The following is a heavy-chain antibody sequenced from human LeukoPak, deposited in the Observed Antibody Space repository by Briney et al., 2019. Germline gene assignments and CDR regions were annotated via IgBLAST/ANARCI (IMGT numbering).Heavy chain of an antibody. Sequence: SETLSLTCIVSGGSIARGGYSWTWLRQPPGKGLEWIGGIYETGNSHYNPSLKSRVTISVDTSKNQFSLKLSSVTAADTAVYYCARNLDLRIAAAGTNWGQGTLVTVSS. CDR1: GGSIARGGYS. D-gene: IGHD6-13*01. CDR2: IYETGNS. CDR3: ARNLDLRIAAAGTN. J-gene: IGHJ4*02. V-gene: IGHV4-30-2*01.